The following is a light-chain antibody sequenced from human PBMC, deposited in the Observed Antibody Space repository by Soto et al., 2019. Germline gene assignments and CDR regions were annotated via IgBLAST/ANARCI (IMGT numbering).Light chain of an antibody. V-gene: IGKV3-15*01. CDR3: HQYYSWPLT. Sequence: EIVMTQSPATLSVSPGESTTLSCRASRGLINNSAWYQQKPGQAPRLVIYDASTRATGFPARFSGSGSGTEFTLTINSLQSEDFAVYYCHQYYSWPLTFGGGTKVEIK. CDR1: RGLINN. CDR2: DAS. J-gene: IGKJ4*01.